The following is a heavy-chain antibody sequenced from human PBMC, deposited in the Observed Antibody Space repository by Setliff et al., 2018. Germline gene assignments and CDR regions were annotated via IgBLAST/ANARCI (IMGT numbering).Heavy chain of an antibody. CDR3: ATLAFTYYYDSSGYYPHDY. D-gene: IGHD3-22*01. V-gene: IGHV1-24*01. Sequence: ASVKVSCKVSGYSLTELSMHWVRQAPGKGLEWMGGFDPEDGETIYAQKFQGRVTMTEDTSTDTAYMELSSLRSEDTAVYYCATLAFTYYYDSSGYYPHDYWGQGTLVTVSS. CDR2: FDPEDGET. CDR1: GYSLTELS. J-gene: IGHJ4*02.